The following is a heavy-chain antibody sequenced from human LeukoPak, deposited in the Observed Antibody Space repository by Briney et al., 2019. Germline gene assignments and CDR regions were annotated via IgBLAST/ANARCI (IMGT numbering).Heavy chain of an antibody. J-gene: IGHJ4*02. CDR3: ARTNYYGSGSYGY. V-gene: IGHV4-34*01. CDR1: GGSFSGYY. D-gene: IGHD3-10*01. Sequence: SSETLSLTCAVYGGSFSGYYWSWIRQPPGKGLEWIGEINHSGSTNYNPSLKSRVTISVDTSKNQFSLKLSSVTAADTAVYYCARTNYYGSGSYGYWGQGTLVTVSS. CDR2: INHSGST.